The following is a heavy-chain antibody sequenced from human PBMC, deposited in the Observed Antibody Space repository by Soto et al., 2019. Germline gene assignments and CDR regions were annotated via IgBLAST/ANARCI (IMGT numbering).Heavy chain of an antibody. Sequence: GGSLRLSCAASGFTFSSYGMHWVRQAPGKGLEWVAVISYDGSNKYYADSVKGRFTISRDNSKNTLYLQMNSLRAEDTAVYYCAKDLVTMGRGVIINDYYYGMDVWGQGTTVTVSS. CDR2: ISYDGSNK. CDR1: GFTFSSYG. J-gene: IGHJ6*02. D-gene: IGHD3-10*01. V-gene: IGHV3-30*18. CDR3: AKDLVTMGRGVIINDYYYGMDV.